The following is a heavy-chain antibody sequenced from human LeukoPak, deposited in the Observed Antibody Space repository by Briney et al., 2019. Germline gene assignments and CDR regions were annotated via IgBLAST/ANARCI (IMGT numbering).Heavy chain of an antibody. CDR2: INHSGST. CDR3: ARACSGGSCPYYFDY. D-gene: IGHD2-15*01. Sequence: SETLSLTCAVYGGSFSGYCWSWIRQPPGKGLEWIGEINHSGSTNYNPSLKSRVTISVDTSKNQFSLKLSSVTAADTAVYYCARACSGGSCPYYFDYWGQGTLVTVSS. J-gene: IGHJ4*02. CDR1: GGSFSGYC. V-gene: IGHV4-34*01.